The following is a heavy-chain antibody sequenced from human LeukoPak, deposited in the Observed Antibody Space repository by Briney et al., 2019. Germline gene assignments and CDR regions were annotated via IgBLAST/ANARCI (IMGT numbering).Heavy chain of an antibody. CDR2: ISSRSNYA. J-gene: IGHJ4*02. V-gene: IGHV3-21*05. CDR1: GFTFSSDS. D-gene: IGHD3-22*01. Sequence: GGSLRLSCAASGFTFSSDSINWVRQAPGKGLEWVSYISSRSNYANYADSVKGRFTISRDNAKNSLYLQMNSLRAEDTAVYYCAKGSDYYFYFDSWGQGAQVTVSS. CDR3: AKGSDYYFYFDS.